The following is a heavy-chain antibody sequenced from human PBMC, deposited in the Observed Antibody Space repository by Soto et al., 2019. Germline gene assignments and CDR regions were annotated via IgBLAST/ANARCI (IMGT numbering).Heavy chain of an antibody. CDR1: GYSFTSLD. V-gene: IGHV1-8*01. D-gene: IGHD1-26*01. Sequence: VQSGAEVREPGASVKVSCKASGYSFTSLDINWVRQTAGQGLEWMGWMQPSTGRTGYAQKFQGRVTMTRDTSINTAYMELTTLTSDDTAFYYCARGVSAGVDYWGQGTLVTVSS. CDR3: ARGVSAGVDY. J-gene: IGHJ4*02. CDR2: MQPSTGRT.